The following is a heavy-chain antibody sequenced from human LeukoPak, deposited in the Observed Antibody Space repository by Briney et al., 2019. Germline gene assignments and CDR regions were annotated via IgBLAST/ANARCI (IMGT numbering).Heavy chain of an antibody. Sequence: PSETLSLTCAVYGGSFSGYYWSWIRQPPGKGLEWTGEINHSGSTNYNPSLKSRVTISVDTSKNQFSLKLSSVTAADTAVYYCARRHVEYSSSSDPYYFDYWGQGTLVTVSS. V-gene: IGHV4-34*01. J-gene: IGHJ4*02. CDR1: GGSFSGYY. D-gene: IGHD6-6*01. CDR3: ARRHVEYSSSSDPYYFDY. CDR2: INHSGST.